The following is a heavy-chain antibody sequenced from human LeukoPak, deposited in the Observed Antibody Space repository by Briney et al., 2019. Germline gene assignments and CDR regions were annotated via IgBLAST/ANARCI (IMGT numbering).Heavy chain of an antibody. CDR3: TTGYTSASHDGY. V-gene: IGHV3-15*07. J-gene: IGHJ4*02. CDR1: GFTFSDAW. Sequence: GGSLRLSCAASGFTFSDAWMHWVRQAPGKGLEWVGLIKRGTDGETSNYAAPVKGRFAISRDDSEDTLFLQMDSLKSEDTGVYYCTTGYTSASHDGYWGQGTLVTVSS. CDR2: IKRGTDGETS. D-gene: IGHD2-15*01.